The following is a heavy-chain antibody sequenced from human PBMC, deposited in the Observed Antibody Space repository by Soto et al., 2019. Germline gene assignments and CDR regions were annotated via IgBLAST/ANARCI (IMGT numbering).Heavy chain of an antibody. D-gene: IGHD2-2*01. CDR3: ATGHQLPSEGYFAY. Sequence: ASVKVSCKVSGYTLSELSMHWVRQAPGKGLEWMGSFDPEDGETIFGQNFQDRVTMTEDTSTDTAYMELSSLRSEDTAVYYCATGHQLPSEGYFAYWGQGALVPGSS. CDR2: FDPEDGET. V-gene: IGHV1-24*01. J-gene: IGHJ4*02. CDR1: GYTLSELS.